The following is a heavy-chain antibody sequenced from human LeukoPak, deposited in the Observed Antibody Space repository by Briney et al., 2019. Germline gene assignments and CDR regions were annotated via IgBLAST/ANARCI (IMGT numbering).Heavy chain of an antibody. CDR1: GGSISSYY. Sequence: SETLSLTCPVSGGSISSYYWSWIRQPAGKGLEWIGRIYASGSTNYNPSLKSRVTMSVDTSKSQFSLKLNSVTATDTAVYYCVRQERQSNWFDPWGQGTLVIVSS. J-gene: IGHJ5*02. CDR2: IYASGST. V-gene: IGHV4-4*07. CDR3: VRQERQSNWFDP.